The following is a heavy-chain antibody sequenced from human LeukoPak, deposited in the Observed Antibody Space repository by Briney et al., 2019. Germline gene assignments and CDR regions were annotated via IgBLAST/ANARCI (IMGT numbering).Heavy chain of an antibody. J-gene: IGHJ4*02. CDR2: IYYSGST. D-gene: IGHD3-3*01. CDR1: GGSISSYY. V-gene: IGHV4-59*01. CDR3: ARTPNEDYDFWSGPTEYYFDY. Sequence: SETLSLTCTVSGGSISSYYWSWIRQPPGKGLEWIGYIYYSGSTNYNPSLKSRVTISVDTSKNQFSLKLSSVTAADTAVYYCARTPNEDYDFWSGPTEYYFDYWGQGTLVTVSS.